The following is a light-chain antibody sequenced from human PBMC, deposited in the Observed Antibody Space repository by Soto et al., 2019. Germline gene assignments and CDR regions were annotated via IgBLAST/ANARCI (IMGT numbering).Light chain of an antibody. CDR3: QQSYSALLT. V-gene: IGKV1-39*01. Sequence: DIQMTQSPSSLSASVGDRVTITCRASQSIDNYLNWYQQKPGEVPKVLIYTASNLQSGVPSRFSGSGSGTDFTLTISSLQPEDFATYYCQQSYSALLTFGGGTKVDIK. J-gene: IGKJ4*01. CDR1: QSIDNY. CDR2: TAS.